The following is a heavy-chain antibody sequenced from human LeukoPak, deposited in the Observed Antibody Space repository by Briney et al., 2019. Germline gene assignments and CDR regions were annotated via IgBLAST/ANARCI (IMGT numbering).Heavy chain of an antibody. D-gene: IGHD6-13*01. CDR2: IYSGGST. J-gene: IGHJ6*03. CDR3: ARGAIAAAGAYYYYYYMDV. V-gene: IGHV3-53*01. Sequence: GGSLRLSCAASGFTVSSNYMSWVRQAPGKGLEWVSVIYSGGSTYYADSVKGRFTISRDNSKNTLYLQMNSLRAEDTAVYYCARGAIAAAGAYYYYYYMDVWGKGTTVTISS. CDR1: GFTVSSNY.